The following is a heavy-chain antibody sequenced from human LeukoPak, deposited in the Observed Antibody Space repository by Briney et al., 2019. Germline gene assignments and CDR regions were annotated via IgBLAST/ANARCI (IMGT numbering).Heavy chain of an antibody. CDR2: IYHSRST. V-gene: IGHV4-30-2*01. D-gene: IGHD2-15*01. Sequence: SQTLSLTCAVSGGSISSGGYSWSWIRQPPGKGLEWIGYIYHSRSTYYNPSLKSRVTISVDRSKNQFSLKLSSVTAADTAVYYCARAENCSGGSCSSFDYWGQGTLVTVSS. CDR3: ARAENCSGGSCSSFDY. J-gene: IGHJ4*02. CDR1: GGSISSGGYS.